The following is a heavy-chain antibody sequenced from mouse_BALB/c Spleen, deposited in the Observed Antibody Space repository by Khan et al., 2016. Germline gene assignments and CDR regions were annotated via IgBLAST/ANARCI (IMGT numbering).Heavy chain of an antibody. CDR1: GYSITSDYA. D-gene: IGHD2-14*01. CDR2: ISYSGST. V-gene: IGHV3-2*02. CDR3: ARNGNRYERIWFAY. J-gene: IGHJ3*01. Sequence: QLEESGPGLVKPSQSLSLTCTVTGYSITSDYAWNWIRQFPGNKLEWMGYISYSGSTSYNPSLKSRISITRDTSKNQFFPQLNSVTTEDTATYYWARNGNRYERIWFAYWGQGTLVTVSA.